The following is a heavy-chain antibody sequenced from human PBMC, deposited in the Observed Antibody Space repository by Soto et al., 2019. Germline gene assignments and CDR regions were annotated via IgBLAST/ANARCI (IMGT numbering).Heavy chain of an antibody. CDR3: ARDRNTIFGVVYFDL. J-gene: IGHJ2*01. D-gene: IGHD3-3*01. V-gene: IGHV4-31*03. CDR2: IYYSGST. CDR1: GGSISSGGYY. Sequence: QVQLQESGPGLVKPSQTLSLTCTVSGGSISSGGYYWSWIRQHPGKGLEWIGYIYYSGSTYYNPSLKSRVTIAVDTSKNQFSLKLSSVTAADTAVYYCARDRNTIFGVVYFDLWVRGTLVTVSS.